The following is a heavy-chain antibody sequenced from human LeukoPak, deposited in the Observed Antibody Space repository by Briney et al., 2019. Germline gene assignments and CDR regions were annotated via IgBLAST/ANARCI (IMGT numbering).Heavy chain of an antibody. V-gene: IGHV3-23*01. CDR3: ATSRGPYY. J-gene: IGHJ4*02. Sequence: GGSLRLSCAASGFTFRTSGMSWVRQAPGKGLEWVSAISGSGVSTYYADSVKGRFTISRDNSKNTLYLQMNSLRAEDTAVYYCATSRGPYYWGQGTLVTVSS. CDR2: ISGSGVST. CDR1: GFTFRTSG.